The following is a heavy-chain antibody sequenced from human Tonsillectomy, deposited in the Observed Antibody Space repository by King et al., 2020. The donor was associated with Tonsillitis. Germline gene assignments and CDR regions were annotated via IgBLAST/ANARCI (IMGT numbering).Heavy chain of an antibody. J-gene: IGHJ3*02. D-gene: IGHD1-14*01. CDR3: ARGGSGTYVEDAFDI. CDR1: GGSISRYY. V-gene: IGHV4-59*01. CDR2: IYNSGNT. Sequence: VQLQESGPGLVKTSETLSLTCTVSGGSISRYYWSWIRQTPGKGLEWIGYIYNSGNTNYNPSLKRRVAISGDTSKNQFSLRLTSVSAADTAMYYCARGGSGTYVEDAFDIWGQGTMVTVSS.